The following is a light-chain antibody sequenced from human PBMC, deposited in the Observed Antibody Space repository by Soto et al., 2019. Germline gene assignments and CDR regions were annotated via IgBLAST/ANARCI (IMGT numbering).Light chain of an antibody. Sequence: EIVMTQSPATLSVSPGERATLSCRASQSVSSNLAWYQQILGQAPSLLIYGASTRATGIPARLGGSGSGTEFTLTISSLQSEDFAVYYCQQYKNWPTFGQGTKVEIK. CDR2: GAS. V-gene: IGKV3-15*01. J-gene: IGKJ1*01. CDR3: QQYKNWPT. CDR1: QSVSSN.